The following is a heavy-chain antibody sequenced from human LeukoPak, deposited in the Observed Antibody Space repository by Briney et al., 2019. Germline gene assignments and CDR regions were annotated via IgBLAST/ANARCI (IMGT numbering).Heavy chain of an antibody. D-gene: IGHD1-14*01. J-gene: IGHJ4*02. CDR3: AKVIRWVPENMDPPYYFDY. CDR1: GFTFSSYA. V-gene: IGHV3-23*01. CDR2: ISGSGGST. Sequence: PPGGSLRLSCAASGFTFSSYAMSWVRQAPGKGLEWVSAISGSGGSTYYADSVKGRFTISRDNSKNTLYLQMNSLRAEDTAVYYCAKVIRWVPENMDPPYYFDYWGQGTLVTVSS.